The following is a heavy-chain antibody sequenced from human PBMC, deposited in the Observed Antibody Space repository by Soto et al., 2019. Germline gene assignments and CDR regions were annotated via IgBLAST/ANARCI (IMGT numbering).Heavy chain of an antibody. CDR3: ARDQHIVVVTDTNYYYYGMEV. CDR2: ISSSSSYI. V-gene: IGHV3-21*01. D-gene: IGHD2-21*02. CDR1: GFTFSSYS. Sequence: GGSLRLSCAASGFTFSSYSMNWVRQAPGKGLEWVSSISSSSSYIYYADSVKGRFTISRDNAKNSLYLQMNSLRAEDTAVYYCARDQHIVVVTDTNYYYYGMEVWGQGTTVTVSS. J-gene: IGHJ6*02.